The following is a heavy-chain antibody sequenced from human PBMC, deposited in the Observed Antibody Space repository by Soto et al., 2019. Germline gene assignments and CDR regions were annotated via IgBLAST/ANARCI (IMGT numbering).Heavy chain of an antibody. D-gene: IGHD5-12*01. CDR2: ISGSGGST. V-gene: IGHV3-23*01. Sequence: GGSLRLSSAASGFTFSSYGMSWVRQATGKGLEWVSAISGSGGSTYYADSLKGRFTISRDNSKNTLYLQMNSLRAEDTAVYYCAKSATYSGYDCKDYWGQGTLVTVSS. CDR3: AKSATYSGYDCKDY. J-gene: IGHJ4*02. CDR1: GFTFSSYG.